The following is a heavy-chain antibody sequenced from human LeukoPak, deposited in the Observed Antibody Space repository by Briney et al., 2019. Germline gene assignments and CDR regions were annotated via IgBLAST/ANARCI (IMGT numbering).Heavy chain of an antibody. Sequence: PSETLSLTCTVSGGSIISYFWSWIRQPPGKGPEWIGYIFDSGTTNYNPSTNYNPSLKSRVTVSLDTSKNHFSLKLSSVTAEDTAVYYCARDTAVVVTAIANYFYYYGMDVWGQGTTVTVSS. D-gene: IGHD2-21*02. V-gene: IGHV4-59*01. CDR3: ARDTAVVVTAIANYFYYYGMDV. CDR1: GGSIISYF. J-gene: IGHJ6*02. CDR2: IFDSGTTNYNPST.